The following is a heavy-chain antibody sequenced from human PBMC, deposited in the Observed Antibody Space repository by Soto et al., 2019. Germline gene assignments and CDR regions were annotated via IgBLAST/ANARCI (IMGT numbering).Heavy chain of an antibody. D-gene: IGHD2-2*01. CDR1: GFTFSSYS. CDR3: ARDGPGPAAMEDYNWFDP. CDR2: ISSSSSYI. J-gene: IGHJ5*02. Sequence: EVQLVESGGGLVKPGGSLRLSCAASGFTFSSYSMNWVRQAPGKGLEWVSSISSSSSYIYYADSVKGRFTISRDNAKNSLYLQMNSLRAEDTAVYYCARDGPGPAAMEDYNWFDPWGQGTLVTVSS. V-gene: IGHV3-21*01.